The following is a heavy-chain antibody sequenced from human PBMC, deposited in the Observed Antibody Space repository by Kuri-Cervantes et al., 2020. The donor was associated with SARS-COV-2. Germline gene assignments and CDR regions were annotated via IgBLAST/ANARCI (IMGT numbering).Heavy chain of an antibody. CDR2: IKQDESEK. CDR1: GFTFSSYW. Sequence: LSLTCAASGFTFSSYWMSWVRQAPGKGLEWVANIKQDESEKYYVDSVKGRFTISRDNAKNSLYLQMNSLRAEDTAVYYCARGLGTADAFDIWGQGTMVTVSS. D-gene: IGHD1-1*01. V-gene: IGHV3-7*05. J-gene: IGHJ3*02. CDR3: ARGLGTADAFDI.